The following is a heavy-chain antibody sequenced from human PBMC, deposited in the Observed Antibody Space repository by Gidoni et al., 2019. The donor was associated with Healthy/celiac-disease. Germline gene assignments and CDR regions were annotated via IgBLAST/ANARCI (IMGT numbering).Heavy chain of an antibody. V-gene: IGHV3-11*01. Sequence: QVQPVEPGGGLVKSGGSLRLPCAAPGFTLSDYYMSWIRQAPGKGLEWVSYISSSGSTIYYADSVKGRFTISRDNAKNSLYLQMNSLRAEDTAVYYCARDKVPAFDSSGYYYNYWGQGTLVTVSS. CDR1: GFTLSDYY. J-gene: IGHJ4*02. CDR2: ISSSGSTI. CDR3: ARDKVPAFDSSGYYYNY. D-gene: IGHD3-22*01.